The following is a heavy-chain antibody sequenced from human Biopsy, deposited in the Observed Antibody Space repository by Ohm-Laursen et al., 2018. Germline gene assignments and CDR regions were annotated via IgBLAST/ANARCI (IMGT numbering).Heavy chain of an antibody. Sequence: SETLSLTCTVTDGSISNIINYWGWIRQPLGKGLEWLGSIYHTGITDYNPSLKSRFTISVDTSNNQFPLKLSSLTAADTAVYYCARHSFGSGRDFWGQGTLVTVSS. V-gene: IGHV4-39*01. J-gene: IGHJ4*02. CDR3: ARHSFGSGRDF. CDR2: IYHTGIT. D-gene: IGHD3-10*01. CDR1: DGSISNIINY.